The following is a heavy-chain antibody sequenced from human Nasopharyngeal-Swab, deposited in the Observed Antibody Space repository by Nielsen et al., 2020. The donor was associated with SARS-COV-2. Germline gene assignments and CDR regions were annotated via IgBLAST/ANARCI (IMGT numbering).Heavy chain of an antibody. V-gene: IGHV3-66*01. Sequence: GESLKISCANSRFTLKSNYMSWVRRAPGKGLEWVSVIYSGGSTYYADSVKGRFTISRDNSKNTLYLQMNSLRAEDTAVYYCARWKYYDFWSGPIDYWGQGTLVTVSS. CDR3: ARWKYYDFWSGPIDY. CDR2: IYSGGST. D-gene: IGHD3-3*01. CDR1: RFTLKSNY. J-gene: IGHJ4*02.